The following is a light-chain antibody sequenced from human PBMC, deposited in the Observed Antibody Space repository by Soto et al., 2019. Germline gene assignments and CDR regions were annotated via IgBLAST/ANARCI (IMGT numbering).Light chain of an antibody. CDR1: SSDDGSYNL. J-gene: IGLJ2*01. Sequence: QSALTQPASVSGSPGQSITISCTGTSSDDGSYNLVSWYQQYPGKAPKLMIYEDDKRPSGVSNRFSGSKSGNTASLTISGLPAEDEADYYCYSYAGRSTSVFGGGTKLTVL. V-gene: IGLV2-23*01. CDR2: EDD. CDR3: YSYAGRSTSV.